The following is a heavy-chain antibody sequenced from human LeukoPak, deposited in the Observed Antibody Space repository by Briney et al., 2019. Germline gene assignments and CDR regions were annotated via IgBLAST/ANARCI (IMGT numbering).Heavy chain of an antibody. D-gene: IGHD3-22*01. CDR2: IYYSGST. Sequence: PSQTLSLTCTVSGGSISSGDYYRRWIRQPPGKGLESIVYIYYSGSTYYNPSLKSRVTISVDTSKNQFSLKLSSVTAADTAVYYCAREDYDSSGTFDYWGQGTLVTVSS. CDR1: GGSISSGDYY. CDR3: AREDYDSSGTFDY. V-gene: IGHV4-30-4*01. J-gene: IGHJ4*02.